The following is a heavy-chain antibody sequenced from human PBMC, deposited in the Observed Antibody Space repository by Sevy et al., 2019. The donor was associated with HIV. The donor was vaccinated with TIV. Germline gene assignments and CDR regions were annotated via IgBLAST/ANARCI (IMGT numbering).Heavy chain of an antibody. D-gene: IGHD1-1*01. CDR1: GFTFSTYA. J-gene: IGHJ4*02. V-gene: IGHV3-30*04. CDR3: ARDPGNSGNY. CDR2: ISHDERTK. Sequence: GGSLRLSRAASGFTFSTYAMHWLRQAPGKGLEWVAVISHDERTKYYADSVKGRFTISRDNSKNTLYLQMDSLRPEDTTIYYCARDPGNSGNYWGQGTLVTVSS.